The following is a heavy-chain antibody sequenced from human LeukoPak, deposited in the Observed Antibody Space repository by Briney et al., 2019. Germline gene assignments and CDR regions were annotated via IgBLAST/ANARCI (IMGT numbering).Heavy chain of an antibody. CDR2: FDPEDGET. J-gene: IGHJ4*02. CDR1: GYTLAELS. CDR3: ATDYIAATNHFDY. V-gene: IGHV1-24*01. D-gene: IGHD6-13*01. Sequence: ASVKVSCKVSGYTLAELSMHWVRQAPGKGLEWMGGFDPEDGETIYAQKFQGRVTMTEDTSTDTAYMELSSLRSEDTAVYYCATDYIAATNHFDYWGQGTLVTVSS.